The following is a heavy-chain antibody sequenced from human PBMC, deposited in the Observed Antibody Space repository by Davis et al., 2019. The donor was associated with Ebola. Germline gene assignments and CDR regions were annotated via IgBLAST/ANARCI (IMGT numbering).Heavy chain of an antibody. V-gene: IGHV4-39*07. CDR2: INHSGST. CDR3: ARVRGVASYGYPGRFDY. CDR1: GGSISSGGYY. Sequence: MPSETLSLTCTVSGGSISSGGYYWSWIRQPPGKGLEWIGEINHSGSTNYNPSLKSRVTISVDTSKNQFSLKLSSVTAADTAVYYCARVRGVASYGYPGRFDYWGQGTLVTVSS. J-gene: IGHJ4*02. D-gene: IGHD5-18*01.